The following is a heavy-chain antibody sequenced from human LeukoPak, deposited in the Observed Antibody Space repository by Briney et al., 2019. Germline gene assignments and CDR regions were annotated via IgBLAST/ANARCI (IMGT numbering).Heavy chain of an antibody. CDR3: ASSNHYHYYYYYMDV. J-gene: IGHJ6*03. V-gene: IGHV1-69*06. CDR2: IIPIFGTA. CDR1: GGTFSSYA. D-gene: IGHD1-14*01. Sequence: GASVKVSCKASGGTFSSYAISWVRQAPGQGLEWMGGIIPIFGTANYAQKFQGRVTITADKSTSTAYMELSSLRSEDTAVYYCASSNHYHYYYYYMDVWGKGTTVTVS.